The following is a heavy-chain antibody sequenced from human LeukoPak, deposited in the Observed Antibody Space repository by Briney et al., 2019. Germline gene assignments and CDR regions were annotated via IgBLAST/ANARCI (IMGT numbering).Heavy chain of an antibody. V-gene: IGHV4-34*01. Sequence: SETLSLTCAVYGGSFSGYYWSWIRQPPGKGLEWIGEINHSGSTNYNPSLKSRVTISVDTSKNQFSLKLSSVTAADTAVYYCASDSSGGDDYWGQGTLVTVSS. CDR1: GGSFSGYY. CDR2: INHSGST. D-gene: IGHD2-15*01. J-gene: IGHJ4*02. CDR3: ASDSSGGDDY.